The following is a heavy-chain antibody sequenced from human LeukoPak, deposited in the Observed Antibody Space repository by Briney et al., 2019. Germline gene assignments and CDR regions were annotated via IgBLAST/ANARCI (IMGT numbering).Heavy chain of an antibody. J-gene: IGHJ5*02. D-gene: IGHD6-13*01. CDR2: ISYDGSNK. V-gene: IGHV3-30-3*01. Sequence: GGSLRLSCAASGFTFSSYAMHWVRQAPGKGLEWVAVISYDGSNKHYADSVRGRFTISRDNSKNTLYLQMNSLRAEDTAVYYCARDSYSSSWYSYGGFDPWGQGTLVTVSS. CDR3: ARDSYSSSWYSYGGFDP. CDR1: GFTFSSYA.